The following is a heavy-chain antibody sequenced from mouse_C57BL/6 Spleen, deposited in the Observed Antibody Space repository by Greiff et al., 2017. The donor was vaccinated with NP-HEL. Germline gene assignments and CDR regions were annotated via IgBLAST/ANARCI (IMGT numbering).Heavy chain of an antibody. V-gene: IGHV1-76*01. D-gene: IGHD2-1*01. Sequence: QVQLKQSGAELVRPGASVKLSCKASGYTFTDYYINWVKQRPGQGLEWIARIYPGSGNTYYNEKFKGKATLTAEKSSSTAYMQLSSLTSEDSAVYFCARSRPYGNYGYYAMDYWGQGTSVTVSS. CDR3: ARSRPYGNYGYYAMDY. CDR1: GYTFTDYY. J-gene: IGHJ4*01. CDR2: IYPGSGNT.